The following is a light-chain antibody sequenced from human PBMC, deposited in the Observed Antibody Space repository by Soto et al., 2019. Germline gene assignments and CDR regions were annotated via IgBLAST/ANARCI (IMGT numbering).Light chain of an antibody. V-gene: IGKV1-5*01. CDR2: DVS. Sequence: DIQMTQSPYTLSASVGDRVTITCRASQTVYNWLAWYQQKPGKAPKLLIYDVSILESGVPSRLSGSRSGTEFTLTISGLQPEDVATYYCQQYNLYWTFGQGPTVEIK. CDR3: QQYNLYWT. CDR1: QTVYNW. J-gene: IGKJ1*01.